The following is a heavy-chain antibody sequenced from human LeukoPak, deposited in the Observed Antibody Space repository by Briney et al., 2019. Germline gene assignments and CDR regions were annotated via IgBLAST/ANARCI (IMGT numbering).Heavy chain of an antibody. CDR2: IYTSGST. Sequence: PSETLSLTCAVYGGSFSGYYWSWIRQPAGKGLEWIGRIYTSGSTNYNPSLKSRVTISVDTSKNQFSLKLSSVTAADTAVYYCASLVVPAGCFDYWGQGTLVTVSS. J-gene: IGHJ4*02. CDR1: GGSFSGYY. V-gene: IGHV4-59*10. D-gene: IGHD2-2*01. CDR3: ASLVVPAGCFDY.